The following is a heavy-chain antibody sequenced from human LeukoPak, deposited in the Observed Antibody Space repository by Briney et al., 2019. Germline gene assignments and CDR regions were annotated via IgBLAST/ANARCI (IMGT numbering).Heavy chain of an antibody. V-gene: IGHV1-18*01. CDR3: ARAFVGIRGTPAQFEY. J-gene: IGHJ4*02. CDR2: ISAYNGIT. D-gene: IGHD1-1*01. Sequence: GASVKVSCKASGYXFIAYGITWVRQAPGQGLEWMGWISAYNGITDYTPNLQGRITMTTDTSTTTAYMELRSLRSDDTAVYYCARAFVGIRGTPAQFEYWGQGTLVTVSS. CDR1: GYXFIAYG.